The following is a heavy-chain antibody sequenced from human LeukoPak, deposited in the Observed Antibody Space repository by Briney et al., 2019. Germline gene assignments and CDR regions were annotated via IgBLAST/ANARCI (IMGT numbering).Heavy chain of an antibody. CDR3: ARDRHDYGDYGEFSISNWFDP. CDR2: IWYDGSNK. V-gene: IGHV3-33*01. CDR1: GFTFSSYG. J-gene: IGHJ5*02. Sequence: PGGSLRLSCAASGFTFSSYGMHWVRQAPGKGLEWVAVIWYDGSNKYYADSVKGRFTISRDNSKDTLYLQMNSLRAEDTAVYYCARDRHDYGDYGEFSISNWFDPWGQGTLVTVSS. D-gene: IGHD4-17*01.